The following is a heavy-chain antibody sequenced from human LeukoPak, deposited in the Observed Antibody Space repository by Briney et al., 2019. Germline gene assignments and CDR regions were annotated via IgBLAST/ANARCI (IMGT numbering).Heavy chain of an antibody. J-gene: IGHJ6*02. D-gene: IGHD3-9*01. V-gene: IGHV1-2*02. CDR1: GYTFTGYY. CDR2: INPNRGGT. Sequence: ASVKVSCKASGYTFTGYYMHWVRQAPGQGLEWMGWINPNRGGTNYAQKFQGRVTMTRDTSISTAYMELSRLRSDDTAVYYCARGWRLRYFDWLLSPDYYGMDVWGQGTTVTVSS. CDR3: ARGWRLRYFDWLLSPDYYGMDV.